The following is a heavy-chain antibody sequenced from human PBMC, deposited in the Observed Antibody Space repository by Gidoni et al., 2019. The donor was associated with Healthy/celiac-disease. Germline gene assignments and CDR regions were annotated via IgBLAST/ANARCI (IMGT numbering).Heavy chain of an antibody. CDR3: AKDQRYYDFWSGYYEHYYYGMDV. D-gene: IGHD3-3*01. CDR1: GFTFSSYG. V-gene: IGHV3-30*18. CDR2: ISYDGSNK. Sequence: QVQLVESGGGVVQPGRSLSLSCAASGFTFSSYGMHWVRQAPGKGLEWVAVISYDGSNKYYADSVKGRFTISRDNSKNTLYLQMNSLRAEDTAVYYCAKDQRYYDFWSGYYEHYYYGMDVWGQGTTVTVSS. J-gene: IGHJ6*02.